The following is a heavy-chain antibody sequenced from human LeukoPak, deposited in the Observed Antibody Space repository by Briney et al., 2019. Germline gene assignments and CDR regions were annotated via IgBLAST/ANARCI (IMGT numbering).Heavy chain of an antibody. V-gene: IGHV4-4*07. J-gene: IGHJ6*03. CDR1: GYSISSGYY. CDR3: ARAGSSSLGYYYYYMDV. Sequence: SETLSLTCTVSGYSISSGYYWGWIRQPAGKGLEWIGRIYTSGSTNYNPSLKSRVTMSVDTSKNQFSLKLGSVTAADTAVYYCARAGSSSLGYYYYYMDVWGKGTTVTISS. CDR2: IYTSGST. D-gene: IGHD6-13*01.